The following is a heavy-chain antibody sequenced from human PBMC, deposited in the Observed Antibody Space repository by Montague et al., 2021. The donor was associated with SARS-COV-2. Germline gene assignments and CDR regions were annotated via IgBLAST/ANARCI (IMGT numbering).Heavy chain of an antibody. Sequence: SETLSLTCTVSGGSISSSSYYWGWIRQPPGKGLEWIGSIYYSGSTYYNPSLKSRVTISVDTPRNQFSLMLSPVTAADTAVYYCARFPTSYYYDSKASPATPDAFDIWGQGTMVTVSS. CDR3: ARFPTSYYYDSKASPATPDAFDI. CDR2: IYYSGST. CDR1: GGSISSSSYY. J-gene: IGHJ3*02. D-gene: IGHD3-22*01. V-gene: IGHV4-39*01.